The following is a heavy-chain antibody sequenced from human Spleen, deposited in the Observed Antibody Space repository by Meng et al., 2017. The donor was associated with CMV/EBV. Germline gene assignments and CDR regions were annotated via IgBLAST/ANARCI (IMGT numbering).Heavy chain of an antibody. CDR1: GGSISNYY. J-gene: IGHJ5*02. CDR2: IYYTGST. CDR3: ARGYCSSTSCYRQFDP. D-gene: IGHD2-2*01. Sequence: SETLSLTCTVSGGSISNYYWTWIRQPPGKGLEWIGYIYYTGSTNYSPSLKSRVTISVDTSKNQFSLKLSSVTAADTAVYYCARGYCSSTSCYRQFDPWGQGTLVTVSS. V-gene: IGHV4-59*01.